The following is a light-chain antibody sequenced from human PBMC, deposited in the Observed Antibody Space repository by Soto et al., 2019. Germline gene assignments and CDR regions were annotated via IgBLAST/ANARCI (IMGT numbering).Light chain of an antibody. CDR1: QSVSSN. CDR2: DAS. CDR3: QQYNNWPRT. J-gene: IGKJ1*01. Sequence: EIMMTQSPATLSVSPGERATLSCRASQSVSSNLAWYQQRPGQAPRLPIYDASTRATGIPARFSGSGSGTEFTLTISSLQSEDFAVYYCQQYNNWPRTFGQGTKVEIK. V-gene: IGKV3-15*01.